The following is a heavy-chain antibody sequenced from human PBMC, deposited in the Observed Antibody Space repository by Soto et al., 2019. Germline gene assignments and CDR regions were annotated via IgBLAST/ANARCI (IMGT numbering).Heavy chain of an antibody. CDR1: GGSSITTTYY. Sequence: SETLSLTCTVAGGSSITTTYYCSWLRQPPGKGLVRIGSVYYSGSTYYNPSLTSRVINFVDAPMNPFSLILSSVTAADTAVYSYARAPTDCSHDYWGLGTLVTVSS. D-gene: IGHD4-4*01. CDR3: ARAPTDCSHDY. J-gene: IGHJ4*02. CDR2: VYYSGST. V-gene: IGHV4-39*01.